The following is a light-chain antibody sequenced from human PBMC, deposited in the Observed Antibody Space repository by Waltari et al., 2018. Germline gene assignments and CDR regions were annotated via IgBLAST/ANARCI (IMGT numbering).Light chain of an antibody. CDR1: QDISIH. V-gene: IGKV1-39*01. CDR3: QQSYHNPPT. Sequence: DVQMTQSPSSLSASLGDRVTITCRPSQDISIHFTLYQQKPGKAPKLLIYEAFNLQSGVPSRFSGSASGTNFTLTIGSLQPEDFATYYCQQSYHNPPTFGQGTRLDIE. CDR2: EAF. J-gene: IGKJ5*01.